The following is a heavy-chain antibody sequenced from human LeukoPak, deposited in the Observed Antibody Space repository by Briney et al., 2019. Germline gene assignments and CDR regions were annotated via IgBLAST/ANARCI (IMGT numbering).Heavy chain of an antibody. V-gene: IGHV3-30*19. D-gene: IGHD3-3*01. Sequence: GGSLRLSCVASGFTYSHNGMHWVRQAPGKGLEWVAVISHDGSNKYYADSMKGRFTISRDNSKNTLYLQMDSLRPEDTAIYYCARDRYDFWRGYCLDYWGQGTLVTVSS. J-gene: IGHJ4*02. CDR3: ARDRYDFWRGYCLDY. CDR1: GFTYSHNG. CDR2: ISHDGSNK.